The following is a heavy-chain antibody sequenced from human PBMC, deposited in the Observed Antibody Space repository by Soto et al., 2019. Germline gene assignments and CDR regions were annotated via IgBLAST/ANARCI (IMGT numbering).Heavy chain of an antibody. V-gene: IGHV3-9*01. CDR3: AKGRGMIYYYYGMDV. CDR1: GFTFDDYA. D-gene: IGHD3-16*01. CDR2: ISWNSGSI. Sequence: SLRLSCAASGFTFDDYAMHWVRQAPGKGLEWVSGISWNSGSIGYADSVKGRFTISRDNAKNSLYLQMNSLRAEDTALYYCAKGRGMIYYYYGMDVWGQGTTVTVSS. J-gene: IGHJ6*02.